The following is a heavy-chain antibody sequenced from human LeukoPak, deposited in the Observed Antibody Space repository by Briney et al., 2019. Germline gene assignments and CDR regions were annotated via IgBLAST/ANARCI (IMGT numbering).Heavy chain of an antibody. CDR2: ISNDGSNK. Sequence: HPGGSLKLSCAASGFTFSSYAMNWVRQAPGKGLEWVALISNDGSNKNHADSVKGRFTVFRDNSKNSLFLQMNSLSAEDTAVYYCARALHRQGLIRLWSEERSTFDYWGQGTLVTVS. V-gene: IGHV3-30*03. J-gene: IGHJ4*02. CDR1: GFTFSSYA. D-gene: IGHD5-18*01. CDR3: ARALHRQGLIRLWSEERSTFDY.